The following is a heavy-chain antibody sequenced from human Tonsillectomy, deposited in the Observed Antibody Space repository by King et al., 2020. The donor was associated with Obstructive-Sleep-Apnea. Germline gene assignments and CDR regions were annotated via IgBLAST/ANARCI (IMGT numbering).Heavy chain of an antibody. V-gene: IGHV3-11*01. CDR1: AFTFSDYY. CDR2: ITNSCSRK. J-gene: IGHJ4*02. Sequence: VQLVESGGGLVKPGGSLRLSCAASAFTFSDYYMSWIRQAPGKGLEWVSYITNSCSRKYYADSVRGRFTISRDNAKNSLYLQMNSLRAEDTAVYYCARSYASGSLYNGYFDYWGQGTLVTVSS. CDR3: ARSYASGSLYNGYFDY. D-gene: IGHD3-10*01.